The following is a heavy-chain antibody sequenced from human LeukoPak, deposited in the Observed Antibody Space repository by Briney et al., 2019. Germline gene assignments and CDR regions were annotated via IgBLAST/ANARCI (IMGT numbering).Heavy chain of an antibody. CDR1: GGSISSSSDY. V-gene: IGHV4-39*07. CDR3: ARGFIAAAGPDVLYYYYYMDV. J-gene: IGHJ6*03. D-gene: IGHD6-13*01. CDR2: IYYHENT. Sequence: SETLSLTCTVSGGSISSSSDYWGWIRQAPGKGLEWIGSIYYHENTYYNSSLKSRVTISVDTSKNQFSLKLNSVTAADTAVYYCARGFIAAAGPDVLYYYYYMDVWGKGTTVTVSS.